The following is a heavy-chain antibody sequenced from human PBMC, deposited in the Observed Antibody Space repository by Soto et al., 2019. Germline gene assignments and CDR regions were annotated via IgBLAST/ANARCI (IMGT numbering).Heavy chain of an antibody. Sequence: GASVKVSCKASGYTFTGYYMHWVRQAPGQGLEWMGWINPNSGGTNYAQKFQGWVTMTRDTSISTAYMELSRLRSDDTAVYYCARGKSSYYYGSGRLPNFDYWGQGTLVTVSS. D-gene: IGHD3-10*01. V-gene: IGHV1-2*04. CDR3: ARGKSSYYYGSGRLPNFDY. J-gene: IGHJ4*02. CDR1: GYTFTGYY. CDR2: INPNSGGT.